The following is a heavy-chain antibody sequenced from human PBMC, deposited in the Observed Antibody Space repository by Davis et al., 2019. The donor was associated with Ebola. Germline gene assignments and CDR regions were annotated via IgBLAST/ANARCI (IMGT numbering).Heavy chain of an antibody. CDR3: ARVDWLYYGMDV. V-gene: IGHV4-59*12. J-gene: IGHJ6*02. CDR1: GGSISSYY. D-gene: IGHD3-9*01. Sequence: SETLSLTCTVSGGSISSYYWSWIRQPPGKGLEWIGYISNSGSTNYNPSLKSRVTISVDTSKNQFSLKLSSVTAADTAVYYCARVDWLYYGMDVWGQGTTVTVSS. CDR2: ISNSGST.